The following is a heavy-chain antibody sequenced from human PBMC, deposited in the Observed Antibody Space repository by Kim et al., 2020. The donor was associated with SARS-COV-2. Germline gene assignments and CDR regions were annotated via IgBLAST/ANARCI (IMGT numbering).Heavy chain of an antibody. V-gene: IGHV3-30*04. CDR3: ARGGGSYARGAFDI. Sequence: GGSLRLSCAASGFTFSSYAMHWVRQAPGKGLEWVAVISYDGSNKYYADSVKGRFTISRDNSKNTLYLQMNSLRAEDTAVYYCARGGGSYARGAFDIWGQGTMVTVSS. CDR2: ISYDGSNK. D-gene: IGHD1-26*01. J-gene: IGHJ3*02. CDR1: GFTFSSYA.